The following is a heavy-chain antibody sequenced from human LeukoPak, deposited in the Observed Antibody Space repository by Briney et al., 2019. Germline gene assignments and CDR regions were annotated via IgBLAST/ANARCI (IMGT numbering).Heavy chain of an antibody. CDR1: GFTFDDYA. CDR2: ISGDGGST. J-gene: IGHJ4*02. CDR3: TKDHSGYAGDYFDY. Sequence: GGSLRLSCAASGFTFDDYAMHWVRQAPGKGLECVSLISGDGGSTYYADSVKGRFTISRGSSKNSLYLQMNSLRTDDTALYYCTKDHSGYAGDYFDYWGQGTLVTVSS. D-gene: IGHD5-12*01. V-gene: IGHV3-43*02.